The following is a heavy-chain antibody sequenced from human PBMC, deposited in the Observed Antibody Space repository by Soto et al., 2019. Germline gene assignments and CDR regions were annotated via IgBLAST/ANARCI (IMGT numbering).Heavy chain of an antibody. D-gene: IGHD3-10*01. CDR1: GGSISSYY. V-gene: IGHV4-59*01. CDR2: MYYNGRT. Sequence: QVQLQESGPGLVKPSETLSLTCTVSGGSISSYYLTWIRQPPGKGLEWIGYMYYNGRTNYNHYLIRRVNIPLETSKNQCSLNLSSVTAADTAVYDCARGAEWFGGRMDVWGQGTTVTVSS. J-gene: IGHJ6*02. CDR3: ARGAEWFGGRMDV.